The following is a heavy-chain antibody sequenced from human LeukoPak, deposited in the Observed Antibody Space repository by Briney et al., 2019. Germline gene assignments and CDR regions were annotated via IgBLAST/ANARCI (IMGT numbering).Heavy chain of an antibody. V-gene: IGHV4-34*01. CDR2: INHSGST. Sequence: SETLSLTCAVYGGSFSGYYWSWIRQPPGKGLEWIGEINHSGSTNYNPSLKSRVTISVDTSKNQFSLKLSSVIAADTAVYYCAEYGMDVWGQGTTVTVSS. J-gene: IGHJ6*02. CDR3: AEYGMDV. CDR1: GGSFSGYY.